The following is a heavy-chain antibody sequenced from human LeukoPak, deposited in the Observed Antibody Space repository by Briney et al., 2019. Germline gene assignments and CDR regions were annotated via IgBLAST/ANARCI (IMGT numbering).Heavy chain of an antibody. CDR2: IYPGASDT. CDR1: GYSFTSYW. CDR3: ARRSTSYSKLDY. J-gene: IGHJ4*02. D-gene: IGHD6-13*01. V-gene: IGHV5-51*01. Sequence: GESLKISCKGSGYSFTSYWSAWVGQMPGKGLEWMGIIYPGASDTRYSPSFQGQVTISADKSISTAYLQWSSLKASDTAMYYCARRSTSYSKLDYWGQGTLVTVSS.